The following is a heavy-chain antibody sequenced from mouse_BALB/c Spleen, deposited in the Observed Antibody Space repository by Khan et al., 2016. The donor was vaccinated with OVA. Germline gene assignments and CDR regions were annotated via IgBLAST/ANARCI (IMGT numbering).Heavy chain of an antibody. V-gene: IGHV3-2*02. CDR3: ARKDYYDYDPFPY. J-gene: IGHJ3*01. CDR1: GYSITSEFA. D-gene: IGHD2-4*01. CDR2: ISYSGNT. Sequence: EVQLQESGPGLVKPSQSLSLTCTVTGYSITSEFAWNWIRQFPGNKLEWMGYISYSGNTRYNPSLKSLISITSDTSRNQFVLQLNSVTTEDTATYYCARKDYYDYDPFPYWGQGTLVTVSA.